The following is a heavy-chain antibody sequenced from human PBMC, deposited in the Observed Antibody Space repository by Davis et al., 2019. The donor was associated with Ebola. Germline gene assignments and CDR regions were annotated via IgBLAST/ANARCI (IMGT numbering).Heavy chain of an antibody. CDR3: ARRVHNWNYWFDP. CDR1: GYTFTGYY. V-gene: IGHV1-2*02. J-gene: IGHJ5*02. D-gene: IGHD1-7*01. Sequence: ASVNDSCKASGYTFTGYYMHWLRQAPGQGLEWMGWINPNSGGTNYAQKFQGRVTMTRDTPISTAYMELSRLRSDDTAVYYCARRVHNWNYWFDPWGQGTLVTVSS. CDR2: INPNSGGT.